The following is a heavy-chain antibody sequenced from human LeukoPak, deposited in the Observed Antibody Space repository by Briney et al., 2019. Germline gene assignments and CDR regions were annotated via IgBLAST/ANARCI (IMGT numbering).Heavy chain of an antibody. V-gene: IGHV3-11*05. CDR1: GFTFSDYH. Sequence: GGSLRLSCAAYGFTFSDYHMNWIGQAPGKGLEWVSFISSSSSYTKYADSVKGRFTISRDNAKNSLHLQTTRPRAEDPAVYYCARDYPTTKGPWGQGTLVTVSS. J-gene: IGHJ4*02. CDR3: ARDYPTTKGP. CDR2: ISSSSSYT. D-gene: IGHD5-12*01.